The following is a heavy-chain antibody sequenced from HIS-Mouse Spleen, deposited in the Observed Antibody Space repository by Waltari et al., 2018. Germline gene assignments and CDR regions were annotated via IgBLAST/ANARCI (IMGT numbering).Heavy chain of an antibody. CDR2: MYYSGRT. D-gene: IGHD6-13*01. J-gene: IGHJ2*01. V-gene: IGHV4-39*07. CDR3: AREIPYSSSWYDWYFDL. CDR1: GGSISSSSYY. Sequence: QLQLQESGPGLVKPSETLSLTCTVSGGSISSSSYYWGWIRQPPGKGLGWIGSMYYSGRTYSNPSLKSRVTISVDTSKNQFSLKLSSVTAADTAVYYCAREIPYSSSWYDWYFDLWGRGTLVTVSS.